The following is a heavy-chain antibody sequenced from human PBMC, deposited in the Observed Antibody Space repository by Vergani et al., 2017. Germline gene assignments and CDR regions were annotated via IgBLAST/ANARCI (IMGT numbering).Heavy chain of an antibody. CDR3: AKGYSSDWYGGACDY. CDR2: ISRSVDSR. CDR1: GFALNRHA. D-gene: IGHD6-19*01. V-gene: IGHV3-23*04. J-gene: IGHJ4*02. Sequence: VQLVESGGGVVQPGTSLRLSCVVSGFALNRHAMYWVRQAPGRGLEWGSAISRSVDSRYYADSVQGRFTISRDNSKNTLYLQMNNLRAEDTSLYYCAKGYSSDWYGGACDYWDQGTLVTVSS.